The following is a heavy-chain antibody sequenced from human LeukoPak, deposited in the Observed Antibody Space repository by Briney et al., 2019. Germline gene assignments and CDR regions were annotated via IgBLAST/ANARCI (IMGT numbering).Heavy chain of an antibody. Sequence: GGSLRLSCTASEFTISSYDMNWVRQAPGKGLEWVSYISSSGSTIHYADSVKGRFTTSRDNAKNSLFLQMDSLRAQDTAASSWARDSYNGSYVHLYYYYMDVWGKGTRV. CDR2: ISSSGSTI. D-gene: IGHD1-26*01. CDR3: ARDSYNGSYVHLYYYYMDV. V-gene: IGHV3-48*03. CDR1: EFTISSYD. J-gene: IGHJ6*03.